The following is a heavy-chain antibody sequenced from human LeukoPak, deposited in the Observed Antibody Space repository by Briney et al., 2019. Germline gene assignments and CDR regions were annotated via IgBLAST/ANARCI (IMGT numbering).Heavy chain of an antibody. J-gene: IGHJ6*02. CDR1: GYSFTSYW. Sequence: GESLKISCKGSGYSFTSYWIGWVRQMPGKGLEWMGIIYPDDSDTTYSPSLQGQVTISADKSATTAYLQWNSLKASDTAIYYCARLMTLVRGGLKRLPRSCGMDVWGQGTTVTVS. V-gene: IGHV5-51*01. CDR2: IYPDDSDT. CDR3: ARLMTLVRGGLKRLPRSCGMDV. D-gene: IGHD3-10*01.